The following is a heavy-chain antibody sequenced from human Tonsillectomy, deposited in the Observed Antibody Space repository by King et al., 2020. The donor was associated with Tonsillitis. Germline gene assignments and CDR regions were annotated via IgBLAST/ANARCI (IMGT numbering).Heavy chain of an antibody. CDR1: GGTLGGYY. D-gene: IGHD3-16*01. Sequence: VQLQESGPGLVKPSETLSLTCTVSGGTLGGYYWSWMRQPPGKGLEWIGYIYSHGVTNYNPSLKSRVTMSAETSKNQVSLRLRSATTADTAVYYCVRGGYDFVRGTPRGYYMDVWGRGTTVTVSS. J-gene: IGHJ6*03. V-gene: IGHV4-59*01. CDR3: VRGGYDFVRGTPRGYYMDV. CDR2: IYSHGVT.